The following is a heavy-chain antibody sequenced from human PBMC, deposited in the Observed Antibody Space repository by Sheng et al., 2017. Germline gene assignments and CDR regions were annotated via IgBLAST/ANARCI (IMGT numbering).Heavy chain of an antibody. Sequence: EVQLVESGGGLVQPGGSLRLSCAASGFTFSSYAMSWVRQAPGKGLEWVSAISGSGGSTYYADSVKGRFTISRDNSKNTLYLQMNSLRAEDTAVYYCAKDVVYCSGGSCYDSAFDIWGQGTMVTVSS. D-gene: IGHD2-15*01. CDR1: GFTFSSYA. V-gene: IGHV3-23*04. CDR3: AKDVVYCSGGSCYDSAFDI. CDR2: ISGSGGST. J-gene: IGHJ3*02.